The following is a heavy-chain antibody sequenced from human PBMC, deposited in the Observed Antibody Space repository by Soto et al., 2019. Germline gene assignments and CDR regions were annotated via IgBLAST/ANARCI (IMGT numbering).Heavy chain of an antibody. CDR3: ARGISTTRYYYYYGMDV. D-gene: IGHD2-2*01. Sequence: GASVKVSCKASGYTLTSYYLHWVRQAPGQGPEWMGIVNPSGGITNDAQKFQDRVTMTSDTSTSTVYMELSSLRSEYTAVYYCARGISTTRYYYYYGMDVWGQGTTVTVSS. CDR1: GYTLTSYY. CDR2: VNPSGGIT. J-gene: IGHJ6*02. V-gene: IGHV1-46*01.